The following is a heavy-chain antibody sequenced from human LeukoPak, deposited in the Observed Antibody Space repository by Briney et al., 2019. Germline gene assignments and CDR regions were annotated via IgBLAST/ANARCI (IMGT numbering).Heavy chain of an antibody. V-gene: IGHV1-69*05. J-gene: IGHJ4*02. CDR3: ARDHALAVAGTQGT. Sequence: SVKVSCKASGGTFSSYAISWVRQAPGQGLEWMGRIIPIFGTANYAQKFRGRVTITTDESTSTAYMELSSLRSEDTAVYYCARDHALAVAGTQGTWGQGTLVTVSS. CDR2: IIPIFGTA. D-gene: IGHD6-19*01. CDR1: GGTFSSYA.